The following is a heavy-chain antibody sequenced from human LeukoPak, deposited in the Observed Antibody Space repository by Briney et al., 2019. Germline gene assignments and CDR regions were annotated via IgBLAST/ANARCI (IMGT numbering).Heavy chain of an antibody. CDR1: GYTFTSYG. J-gene: IGHJ6*03. CDR3: ARGSSGWYYYYYYMDV. CDR2: INPSGGST. Sequence: ASVKVSCKASGYTFTSYGISWVRQAPGQGLEWMGIINPSGGSTSYAQKFQGRVTMTRDTSTSTVYMELSSLRSEDTAVYYCARGSSGWYYYYYYMDVWGKGTTVTISS. D-gene: IGHD6-19*01. V-gene: IGHV1-46*01.